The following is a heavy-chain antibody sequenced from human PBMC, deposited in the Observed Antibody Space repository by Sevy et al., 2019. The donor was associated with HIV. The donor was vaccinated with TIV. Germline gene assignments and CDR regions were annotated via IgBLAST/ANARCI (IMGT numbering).Heavy chain of an antibody. CDR2: ISFNGST. V-gene: IGHV4-30-4*01. D-gene: IGHD5-12*01. CDR1: GGSISSADYN. J-gene: IGHJ3*02. Sequence: SETLSLTCTVSGGSISSADYNWNWIRQPPGKGLEWIGYISFNGSTYYNPSLESRLTISLDTSKNQFSMKLRSVTAADTAVYYCDRDATMGGYSDYDVAFEIWGQGTMVTVSS. CDR3: DRDATMGGYSDYDVAFEI.